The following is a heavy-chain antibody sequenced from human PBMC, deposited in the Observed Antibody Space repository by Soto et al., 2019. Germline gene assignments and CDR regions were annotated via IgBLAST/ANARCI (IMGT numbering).Heavy chain of an antibody. D-gene: IGHD3-3*01. CDR2: IKSDGSST. CDR1: GFLFNTYW. CDR3: AIGSGDYNYLDY. J-gene: IGHJ4*02. V-gene: IGHV3-74*01. Sequence: EVQLVESGGGLVQPGGSLRLSCAASGFLFNTYWMFWVRQAPRKGLLWVSRIKSDGSSTNYADSVKGRFTISRDNAKNTLYLQMTSLRAEDTAVYYCAIGSGDYNYLDYWGQGILVTVSS.